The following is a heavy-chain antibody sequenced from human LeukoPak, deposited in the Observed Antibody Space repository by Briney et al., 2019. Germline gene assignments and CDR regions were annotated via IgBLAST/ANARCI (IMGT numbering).Heavy chain of an antibody. CDR2: VGGGDDI. J-gene: IGHJ4*02. CDR1: GFTFNIYG. D-gene: IGHD2-21*01. V-gene: IGHV3-23*01. Sequence: GGSLRRSGVASGFTFNIYGMSWVRQAPGKGLEWVSSVGGGDDIHYADPVKGRFTGYRDDAKNTVYLQMNSLRVEDTAIYFCAKDATPRNRLWDHFDSWGQGTLVSVSS. CDR3: AKDATPRNRLWDHFDS.